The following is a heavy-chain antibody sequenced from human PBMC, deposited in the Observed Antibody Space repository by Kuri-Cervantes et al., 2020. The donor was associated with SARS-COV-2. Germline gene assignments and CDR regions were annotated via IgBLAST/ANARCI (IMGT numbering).Heavy chain of an antibody. CDR2: INPNSGGT. Sequence: ASVPVSCKASGYTFTGYYVHWVRQAPGQGLEWMGWINPNSGGTNYALRFQGRVTMTRDTSISTAYMELSRLRSDDTAVYYCATESYYGSGSYYYYYYGMDVWGQGTTVTVSS. J-gene: IGHJ6*02. D-gene: IGHD3-10*01. V-gene: IGHV1-2*02. CDR3: ATESYYGSGSYYYYYYGMDV. CDR1: GYTFTGYY.